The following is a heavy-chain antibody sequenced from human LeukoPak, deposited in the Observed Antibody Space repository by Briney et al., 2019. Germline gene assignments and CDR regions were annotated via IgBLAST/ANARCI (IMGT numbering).Heavy chain of an antibody. D-gene: IGHD2-15*01. CDR2: ISGSGGST. CDR1: GFTFSGYA. Sequence: GGSLRLSCAASGFTFSGYAMSWVRQAPGKGLEWVSAISGSGGSTYYADSVKGRFTISRDNSKNTLYLQMNSLRAEDTAVYYCAKDFGFVVTGTVDYWGQGTLVTVSS. V-gene: IGHV3-23*01. CDR3: AKDFGFVVTGTVDY. J-gene: IGHJ4*02.